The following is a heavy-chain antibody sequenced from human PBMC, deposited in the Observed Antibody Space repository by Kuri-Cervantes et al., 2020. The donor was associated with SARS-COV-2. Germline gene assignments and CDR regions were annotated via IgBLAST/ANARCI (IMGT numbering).Heavy chain of an antibody. J-gene: IGHJ5*02. Sequence: SDTLSPTCAVPGGSISSGAYSWSWIRQPPGKGLEWIGYIYRSGSTYYNPSLKGRVTISVDTSKNQFSLKLSSVTAADTAVYYCARPGDIYYGSGCYSTWGQGTLVTVSS. CDR2: IYRSGST. CDR1: GGSISSGAYS. V-gene: IGHV4-30-2*03. CDR3: ARPGDIYYGSGCYST. D-gene: IGHD3-10*01.